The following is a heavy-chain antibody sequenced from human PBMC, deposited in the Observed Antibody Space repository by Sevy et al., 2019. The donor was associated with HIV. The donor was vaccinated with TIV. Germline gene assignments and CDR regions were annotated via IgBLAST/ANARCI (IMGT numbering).Heavy chain of an antibody. CDR1: GFTVSSNY. J-gene: IGHJ3*02. Sequence: GGSLRLSCAASGFTVSSNYMSWVRQAPGKGLEWVSIIFSGGGTYYEDSVQGGFTISRDNSKNMVYLQMNSLRAEDTAVVYCARGATFYSDSSGRVLSVLGAFDIWGRGTMVTVSS. V-gene: IGHV3-53*01. CDR3: ARGATFYSDSSGRVLSVLGAFDI. CDR2: IFSGGGT. D-gene: IGHD3-22*01.